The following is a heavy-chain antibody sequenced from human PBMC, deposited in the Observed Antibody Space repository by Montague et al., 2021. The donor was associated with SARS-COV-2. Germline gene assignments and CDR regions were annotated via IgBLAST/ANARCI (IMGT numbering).Heavy chain of an antibody. Sequence: SLRLSCAASGFTVDGFDVTRGRSAPHTSLLRSPIIETCSILPHKADSVKVRFTVSRDNSKNTSYLQMNSLRAEDTAVYYCAKGAWNDYWGQGTLVTVSS. CDR1: GFTVDGFD. CDR2: IETCSILP. J-gene: IGHJ4*02. CDR3: AKGAWNDY. D-gene: IGHD1-1*01. V-gene: IGHV3-23*03.